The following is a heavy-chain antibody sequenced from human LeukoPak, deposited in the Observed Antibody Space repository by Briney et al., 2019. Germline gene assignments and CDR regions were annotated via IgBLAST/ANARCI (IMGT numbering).Heavy chain of an antibody. CDR2: LDPEDGRP. CDR1: GYPLTDLS. D-gene: IGHD3-16*01. CDR3: VGGFSIDY. V-gene: IGHV1-24*01. Sequence: ASVKVSCRISGYPLTDLSIHWVRQAPGKGLEWMGGLDPEDGRPVYAQKFKGRLTMTVQTPADTAHMEVTSLSFEDTAVYFCVGGFSIDYWGVGATVIVSS. J-gene: IGHJ4*02.